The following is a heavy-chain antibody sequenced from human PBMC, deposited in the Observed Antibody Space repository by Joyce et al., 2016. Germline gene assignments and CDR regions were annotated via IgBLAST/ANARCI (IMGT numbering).Heavy chain of an antibody. CDR3: ARVLVGDCSGGSCYFDY. D-gene: IGHD2-15*01. V-gene: IGHV1-2*06. CDR1: GYTFTGYY. Sequence: QVQLVQSGAEVKKPGASVKVSCKASGYTFTGYYMHWGRQAPGQGLEWMGRINPKSGGTNFAQKVQGRVTMTRDTSISTAYMELSRLRSDDTAVYYCARVLVGDCSGGSCYFDYWGQGSLVTVSS. J-gene: IGHJ4*02. CDR2: INPKSGGT.